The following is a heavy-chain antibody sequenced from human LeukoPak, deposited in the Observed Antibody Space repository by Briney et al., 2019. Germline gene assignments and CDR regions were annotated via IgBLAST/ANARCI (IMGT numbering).Heavy chain of an antibody. J-gene: IGHJ5*02. D-gene: IGHD4-17*01. Sequence: PSETLSLTCIVSGGSISIYYWSWIRQPPGKGLEWIGYIYYSGSTYNNRSLKRRVTLSVDKSKTQFSLKLSSVADEDTAVYCCARLLYGDYSGPHGVDAWGQGTLVTVSS. CDR3: ARLLYGDYSGPHGVDA. V-gene: IGHV4-59*12. CDR2: IYYSGST. CDR1: GGSISIYY.